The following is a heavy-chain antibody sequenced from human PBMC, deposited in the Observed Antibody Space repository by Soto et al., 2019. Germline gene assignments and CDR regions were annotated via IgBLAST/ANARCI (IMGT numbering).Heavy chain of an antibody. V-gene: IGHV3-43*01. J-gene: IGHJ6*02. D-gene: IGHD3-3*01. CDR1: GFRFDDYN. CDR3: ARETLTFGSALDV. CDR2: ITWNGANS. Sequence: GGSLRLSCAASGFRFDDYNMHWVRQAPGKGLEWVSLITWNGANSYYADSVKGRFTISRDGTTKSLSLQMTSLKREDTGLYFCARETLTFGSALDVWGQGTTVTVSS.